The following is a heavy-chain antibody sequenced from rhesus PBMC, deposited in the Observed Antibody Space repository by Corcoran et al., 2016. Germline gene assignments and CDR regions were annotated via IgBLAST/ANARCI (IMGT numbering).Heavy chain of an antibody. CDR3: ARSGYGSGGVY. CDR2: INGNMGNS. D-gene: IGHD4-4*01. CDR1: GASISSYW. Sequence: QVQLQESGPGLVTPSETLSLTCAVSGASISSYWWSWIRQPPGKGLEWIGEINGNMGNSYYNPTHKSRVTISKDASKNQFSLKLSSVTAADTAVYYCARSGYGSGGVYWGQGVLVTVSS. J-gene: IGHJ4*01. V-gene: IGHV4-80*01.